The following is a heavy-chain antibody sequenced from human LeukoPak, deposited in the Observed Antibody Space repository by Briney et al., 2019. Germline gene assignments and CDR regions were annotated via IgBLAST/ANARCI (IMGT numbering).Heavy chain of an antibody. V-gene: IGHV3-21*01. CDR2: ITSSSSYI. CDR3: ARGGYGSGSYYIYY. CDR1: GFSFSSYS. D-gene: IGHD3-10*01. J-gene: IGHJ4*02. Sequence: KSGGSLRLSCAAAGFSFSSYSMNWVRQAPGKGLEWVSSITSSSSYIYYADSMKGRFTISRDNGKNSLYLQMNSLGAEDTAVYYCARGGYGSGSYYIYYWGQGTLVTVSS.